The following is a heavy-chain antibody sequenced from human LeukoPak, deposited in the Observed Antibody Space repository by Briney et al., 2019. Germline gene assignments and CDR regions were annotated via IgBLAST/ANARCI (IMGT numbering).Heavy chain of an antibody. V-gene: IGHV1-8*03. CDR2: MNPNSGNT. CDR1: GYTFTSYD. Sequence: ASVKVSCKASGYTFTSYDINWVRQATGQGLEWMGWMNPNSGNTGYAQKFQGRVTITRNTSISTAYMELSSLRSEDTAVYYCATDLREGYSYGYGYWGQGTLVTVSS. CDR3: ATDLREGYSYGYGY. D-gene: IGHD5-18*01. J-gene: IGHJ4*02.